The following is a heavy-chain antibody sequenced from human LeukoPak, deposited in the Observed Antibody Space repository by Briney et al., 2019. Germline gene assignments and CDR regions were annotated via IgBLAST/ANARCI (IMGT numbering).Heavy chain of an antibody. Sequence: GGSLRLSRAASGFTFSSYAMSWVRQAPGKGLEWVSAISGSGGSTYYADSVNGRFTISRDNSKNTLYLQMNSLRAEDTAVYYCAKQYCSSTSCYFDYWGQGTLVTVSS. D-gene: IGHD2-2*01. CDR2: ISGSGGST. J-gene: IGHJ4*02. CDR3: AKQYCSSTSCYFDY. V-gene: IGHV3-23*01. CDR1: GFTFSSYA.